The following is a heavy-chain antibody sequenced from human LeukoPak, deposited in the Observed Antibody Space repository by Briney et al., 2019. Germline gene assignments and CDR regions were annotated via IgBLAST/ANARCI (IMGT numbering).Heavy chain of an antibody. V-gene: IGHV4-30-4*08. Sequence: SETLSLTCTVSGGSISSYYWSWIRQPPGKGLEWIGYIYYSGSTYYNPSLKSRVTISVDTSKNQLSLKLSSVTAADTAVYYCAREDQYSSSSGDYWGQGTLVTVSS. CDR3: AREDQYSSSSGDY. CDR2: IYYSGST. D-gene: IGHD6-6*01. CDR1: GGSISSYY. J-gene: IGHJ4*02.